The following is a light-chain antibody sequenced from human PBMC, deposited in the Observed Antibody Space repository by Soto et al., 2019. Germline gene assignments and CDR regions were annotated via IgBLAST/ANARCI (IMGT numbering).Light chain of an antibody. J-gene: IGKJ3*01. CDR2: GTS. V-gene: IGKV3-20*01. CDR1: QSLSSNY. CDR3: QQYGDSAFT. Sequence: EIVLTQSPGTLSLSPGERATLSCRASQSLSSNYLAWYQQKPGQAPRLLISGTSNRATGIPDRFSGSGSGIDFTLTISRLEPDDFAVYFCQQYGDSAFTFGPGTKVDIK.